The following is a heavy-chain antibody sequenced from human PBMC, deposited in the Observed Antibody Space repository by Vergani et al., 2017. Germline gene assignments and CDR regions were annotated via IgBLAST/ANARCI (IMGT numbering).Heavy chain of an antibody. V-gene: IGHV1-18*04. J-gene: IGHJ6*02. CDR1: GYTFTSYG. Sequence: QVQLVQSGAEVKKPGASVKVSCKASGYTFTSYGISWVRQAPGQGLEWMGWSSAYNGNTNYAQKLQGRVTMTTDTSTSTAYMELRSLRSDDTAVYYCARDQSAYYYYYGMDVWGQGTTVTVSS. CDR2: SSAYNGNT. CDR3: ARDQSAYYYYYGMDV.